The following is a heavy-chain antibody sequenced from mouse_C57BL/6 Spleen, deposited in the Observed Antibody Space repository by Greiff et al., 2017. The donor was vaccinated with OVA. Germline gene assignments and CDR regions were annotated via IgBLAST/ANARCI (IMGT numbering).Heavy chain of an antibody. V-gene: IGHV5-9*01. D-gene: IGHD1-1*01. Sequence: EVMLVESGGGLVKPGGSLKLSCAASGFTFSSYTMSWVRQTPEKRLEWVATISGGGGNTYYPDSVKGRFTISRDNAKNTLYLQMSSLRSEDTALYYCARQGYYGSSYYAMDYWGQGTSVTVSS. CDR3: ARQGYYGSSYYAMDY. CDR1: GFTFSSYT. J-gene: IGHJ4*01. CDR2: ISGGGGNT.